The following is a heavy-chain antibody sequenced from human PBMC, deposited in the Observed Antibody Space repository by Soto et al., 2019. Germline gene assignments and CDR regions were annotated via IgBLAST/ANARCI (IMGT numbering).Heavy chain of an antibody. D-gene: IGHD3-3*01. V-gene: IGHV1-69*06. CDR1: GGTFSSYA. CDR2: IIPIFGTG. J-gene: IGHJ6*02. CDR3: ARPTREWLPPARDYYYGMDV. Sequence: QVQLVQSGAEVKKPGSSVKVSCKASGGTFSSYAISWVRQAPGQGLEWMGGIIPIFGTGNYAQKFQGRVTITADKSTSTAYMELSSLRSEDTAVYYWARPTREWLPPARDYYYGMDVWGQGTTVTVSS.